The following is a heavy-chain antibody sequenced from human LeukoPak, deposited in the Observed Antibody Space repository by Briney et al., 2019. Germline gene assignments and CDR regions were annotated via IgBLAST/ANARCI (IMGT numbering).Heavy chain of an antibody. Sequence: SETLSLTCNVCGSSVSSGSYYWSWIRQPPGKGLEWIGYIYYSGSTNYNPSLKSRVTISVDTSKNQFSLKLSSVTAADTAVYYCARLAVGATTEYFDYWGQGTLVTVSS. CDR1: GSSVSSGSYY. CDR2: IYYSGST. D-gene: IGHD1-26*01. J-gene: IGHJ4*02. CDR3: ARLAVGATTEYFDY. V-gene: IGHV4-61*01.